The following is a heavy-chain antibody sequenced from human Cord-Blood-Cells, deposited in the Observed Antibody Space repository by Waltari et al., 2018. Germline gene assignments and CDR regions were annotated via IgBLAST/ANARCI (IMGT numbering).Heavy chain of an antibody. Sequence: QVQLVESGGGVVQPGRSLRLSCAASGFTFSSYAMHWVRQAPGKGLEWVAVISYDGSNKSYADSVEGRFTISRDNSKNTLYLQMNSLRAEDTAVYYCARGGRGLLWFGESFDYWGQGTLVTVSS. D-gene: IGHD3-10*01. V-gene: IGHV3-30*04. CDR1: GFTFSSYA. J-gene: IGHJ4*02. CDR2: ISYDGSNK. CDR3: ARGGRGLLWFGESFDY.